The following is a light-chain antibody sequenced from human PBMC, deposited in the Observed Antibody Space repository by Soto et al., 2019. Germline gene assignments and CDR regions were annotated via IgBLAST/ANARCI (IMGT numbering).Light chain of an antibody. V-gene: IGKV3-20*01. CDR1: QSISSTY. J-gene: IGKJ1*01. CDR2: AAS. Sequence: EIVLTQSPGTLSLSPGERATLSCRASQSISSTYLAWYRQKPGQAPRLLIYAASSRATGIPDRFSGSGSGTDFTLTISRLEPEDFAVYYCQQHYASSWTFGQGTNVDIK. CDR3: QQHYASSWT.